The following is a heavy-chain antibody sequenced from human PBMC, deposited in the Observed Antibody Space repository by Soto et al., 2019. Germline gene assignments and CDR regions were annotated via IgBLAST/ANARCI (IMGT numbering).Heavy chain of an antibody. CDR3: ANRAKAFTVTTGYYFDY. Sequence: EVQLLESGGGLVQPGGSLRLSCAASGFTFSSYAMSWVRQAPGKGLEWVSAISVSGDSTYYADSVKGRFTISRDNSKNTLYLQMITLRAEDTAVYYCANRAKAFTVTTGYYFDYWGQGTLVTVSS. D-gene: IGHD4-17*01. CDR2: ISVSGDST. J-gene: IGHJ4*02. CDR1: GFTFSSYA. V-gene: IGHV3-23*01.